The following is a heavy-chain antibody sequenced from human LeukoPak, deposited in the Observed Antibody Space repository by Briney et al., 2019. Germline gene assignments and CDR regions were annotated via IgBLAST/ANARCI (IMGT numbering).Heavy chain of an antibody. CDR2: INPSGGST. D-gene: IGHD3-10*01. Sequence: GASVKVSCKASGYTFTSYYMHWVRQAPGQGLEWMGIINPSGGSTSYAQKFQGRVTMTTDTSTSTAYMELRSLRSDDAAVYYCARALNVITMVRGVIITKGHLAFDIWGQGTMVTVSS. CDR1: GYTFTSYY. CDR3: ARALNVITMVRGVIITKGHLAFDI. J-gene: IGHJ3*02. V-gene: IGHV1-46*01.